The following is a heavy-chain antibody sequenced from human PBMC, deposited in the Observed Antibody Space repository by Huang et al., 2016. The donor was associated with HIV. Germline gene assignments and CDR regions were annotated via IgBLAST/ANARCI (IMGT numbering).Heavy chain of an antibody. CDR3: ARERRGFGMDV. CDR1: GYTFTSYY. Sequence: QVQLVQSGAEVKKPGASVRVSCKASGYTFTSYYMHWVRQAPGQGLEWMGIINSIVGSTTCAQKFQGRVTMTRDTSTSTVYMELSNLRSEDTAVYYCARERRGFGMDVWGKGTTVTVSS. J-gene: IGHJ6*04. CDR2: INSIVGST. V-gene: IGHV1-46*03.